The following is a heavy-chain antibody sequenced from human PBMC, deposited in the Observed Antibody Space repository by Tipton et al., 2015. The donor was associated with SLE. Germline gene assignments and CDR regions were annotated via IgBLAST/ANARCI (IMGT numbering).Heavy chain of an antibody. J-gene: IGHJ4*02. Sequence: TLSLTCTVSGGSINDYYWSWIRRPPGKGLEWVGYISYSGSTYFNPSIQTRVTMSVDTSKNQFSLKLRSVTAADTAVYYCARHLMAPQYFGYWGQGSLVTVSS. D-gene: IGHD5-24*01. V-gene: IGHV4-59*08. CDR3: ARHLMAPQYFGY. CDR2: ISYSGST. CDR1: GGSINDYY.